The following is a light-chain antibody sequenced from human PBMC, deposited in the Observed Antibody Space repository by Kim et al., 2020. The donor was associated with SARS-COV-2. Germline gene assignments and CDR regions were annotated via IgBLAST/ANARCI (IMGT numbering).Light chain of an antibody. CDR3: QAWDSSFWV. Sequence: SYELTQPPSVSVSPGQTASITCSGDKLGDKYACWYQQKPGQFPVLVIYQDSKRPSGIPERFSGSNSGNTATLTISGTQAMDEADYYCQAWDSSFWVFGGG. V-gene: IGLV3-1*01. J-gene: IGLJ3*02. CDR2: QDS. CDR1: KLGDKY.